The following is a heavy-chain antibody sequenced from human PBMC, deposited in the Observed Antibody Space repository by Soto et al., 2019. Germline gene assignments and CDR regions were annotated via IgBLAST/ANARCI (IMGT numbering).Heavy chain of an antibody. V-gene: IGHV1-69*06. Sequence: QVQLVQSGAEVKKPGSSVKVSCKASGGTFSSYAISWVRQAPGQGLEWMGGIIPIFGTANYAQKFQGRVTITADKPTSTAYMEWSSLSYEDTAVYYCARLVLYDILPGYSPSYYSGRAVWGQGTTVPVPS. CDR1: GGTFSSYA. D-gene: IGHD3-9*01. J-gene: IGHJ6*02. CDR3: ARLVLYDILPGYSPSYYSGRAV. CDR2: IIPIFGTA.